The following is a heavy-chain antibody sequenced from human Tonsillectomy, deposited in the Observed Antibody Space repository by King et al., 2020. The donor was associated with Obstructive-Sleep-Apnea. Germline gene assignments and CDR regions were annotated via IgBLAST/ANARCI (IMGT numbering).Heavy chain of an antibody. CDR3: ARNSGYDYYFDY. J-gene: IGHJ4*02. Sequence: QLVQSGAEVKMPGASLNVSCKPSGYTFTGYYMHWVRQAPGQGLEWMGWIDPYSGGTNYAQKFQGRVTMARDTSISTAYIELSSLRSDDTAVYYCARNSGYDYYFDYWGQGTLVTVSS. D-gene: IGHD5-12*01. CDR2: IDPYSGGT. V-gene: IGHV1-2*02. CDR1: GYTFTGYY.